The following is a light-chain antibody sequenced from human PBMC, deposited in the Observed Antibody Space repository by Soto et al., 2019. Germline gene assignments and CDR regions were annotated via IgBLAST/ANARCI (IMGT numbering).Light chain of an antibody. Sequence: DIVMTQSPDSLAVSLGERATINCKSSQSVLYSSNNKNYLAWYQQKAGQPPKLLIYWASTRQSGVPDRFSGSGSETDFTLTISSLRAEDVAIYYCQQYYNPPLTFGGGTKVEIK. CDR3: QQYYNPPLT. CDR1: QSVLYSSNNKNY. CDR2: WAS. J-gene: IGKJ4*01. V-gene: IGKV4-1*01.